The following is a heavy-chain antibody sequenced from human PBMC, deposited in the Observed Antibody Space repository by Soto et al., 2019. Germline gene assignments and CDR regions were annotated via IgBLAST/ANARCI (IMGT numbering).Heavy chain of an antibody. CDR1: GFTFSSYG. CDR3: AKDRYYYDSSGYYGPLYYYYGMDV. J-gene: IGHJ6*02. CDR2: ISYDGSNK. V-gene: IGHV3-30*18. Sequence: GGSLRVSCAASGFTFSSYGMHWVRQAPGKGLEWVAVISYDGSNKYYADSVKGRFTISRDNSKNTLYLQMNSLRAEDTAVYYCAKDRYYYDSSGYYGPLYYYYGMDVWGQGTTVTVSS. D-gene: IGHD3-22*01.